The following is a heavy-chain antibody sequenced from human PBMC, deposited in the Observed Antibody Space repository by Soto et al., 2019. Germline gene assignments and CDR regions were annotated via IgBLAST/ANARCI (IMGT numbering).Heavy chain of an antibody. D-gene: IGHD1-20*01. V-gene: IGHV1-2*04. J-gene: IGHJ6*02. CDR1: GYTFTGYY. CDR2: INPNSGGT. CDR3: ARDGYNWNEEVYYYYGMEV. Sequence: QVQLVQSGAEVKKPGASVKVSCKASGYTFTGYYMHWVRQAPGQGLEWMGWINPNSGGTNYAQKFQGWVTMTRDTSISTAYMELSRLRSDDTAVYYCARDGYNWNEEVYYYYGMEVWGQGTTVTVSS.